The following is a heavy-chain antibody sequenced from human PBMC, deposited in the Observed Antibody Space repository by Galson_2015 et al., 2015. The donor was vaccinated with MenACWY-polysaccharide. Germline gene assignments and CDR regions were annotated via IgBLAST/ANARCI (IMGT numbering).Heavy chain of an antibody. V-gene: IGHV4-61*02. CDR3: ARAEAVLWGSVDY. CDR2: IYTSGST. Sequence: TLSLTCTVSGGSISSGSYYWRWIRQPAGKGLEWIGRIYTSGSTNYNPSLKRRVTISVDTSKNQFSLKLSSVTAADTAVYYCARAEAVLWGSVDYWGQGTLVTVSS. CDR1: GGSISSGSYY. D-gene: IGHD3-16*01. J-gene: IGHJ4*02.